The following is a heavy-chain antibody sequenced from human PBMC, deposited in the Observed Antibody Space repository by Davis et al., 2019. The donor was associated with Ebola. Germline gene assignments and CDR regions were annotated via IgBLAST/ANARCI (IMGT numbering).Heavy chain of an antibody. D-gene: IGHD4-17*01. J-gene: IGHJ4*02. V-gene: IGHV3-21*01. Sequence: GGSLRLSCAASGFTFSSYSMNWVRQAPGKGLEWVSSISSSSSYIYYADSVKGRFTISRDNAKNSLYLQMNSLRAEDTAVYYCARDQYGDDAFDYWGQGTLVTVSS. CDR3: ARDQYGDDAFDY. CDR1: GFTFSSYS. CDR2: ISSSSSYI.